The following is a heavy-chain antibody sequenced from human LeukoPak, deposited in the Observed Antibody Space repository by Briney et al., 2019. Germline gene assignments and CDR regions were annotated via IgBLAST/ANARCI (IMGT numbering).Heavy chain of an antibody. J-gene: IGHJ4*02. CDR3: ARDRGGPRYYFDY. CDR2: ISGSGGST. Sequence: PGGSLRLSCAASGFTFSSYAMSWVRQAPGKGLEWVSGISGSGGSTYYADSVKGRFTISRDNSKKTLYLQMNSLRAEDTAVYYCARDRGGPRYYFDYWGQGTLVTVSS. D-gene: IGHD2-15*01. CDR1: GFTFSSYA. V-gene: IGHV3-23*01.